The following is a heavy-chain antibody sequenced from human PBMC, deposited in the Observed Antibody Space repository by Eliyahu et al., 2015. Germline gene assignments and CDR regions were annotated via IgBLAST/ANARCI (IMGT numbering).Heavy chain of an antibody. Sequence: EEQLVESXGGLVQPGRSLRLSCAASGFTXXXYAMHXXRQVPGKGLXWVXGISRNGGNTAVADSVKGRFTISRDNGKNSLYLQMNSLRIEDTALYYCTKDLSMALWYFYGMDVWGQGTTVTVSS. CDR2: ISRNGGNT. V-gene: IGHV3-9*01. CDR3: TKDLSMALWYFYGMDV. CDR1: GFTXXXYA. D-gene: IGHD2-8*01. J-gene: IGHJ6*02.